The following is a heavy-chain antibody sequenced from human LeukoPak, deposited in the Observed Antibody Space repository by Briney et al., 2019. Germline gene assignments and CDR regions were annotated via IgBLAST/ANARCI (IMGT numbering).Heavy chain of an antibody. J-gene: IGHJ4*02. D-gene: IGHD3-22*01. V-gene: IGHV4-4*07. CDR3: ARANHDGSDY. CDR1: GGSISSYY. Sequence: SETLSLTCTVSGGSISSYYWSWIRQPAGKGLEWIGRIYTSGTTNYNPSLKSRITMSVDTSKNQSSLKMRSVTAADTAVYYCARANHDGSDYWGQGTLVTVSS. CDR2: IYTSGTT.